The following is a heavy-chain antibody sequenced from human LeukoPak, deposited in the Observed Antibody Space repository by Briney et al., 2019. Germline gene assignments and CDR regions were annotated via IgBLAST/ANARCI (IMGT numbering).Heavy chain of an antibody. V-gene: IGHV3-23*01. CDR2: ISGSGGST. Sequence: GGSLRHSCAASGFTFSSYAMSWVRQAPGKGLEWVSAISGSGGSTYYADSVKGRFTISRDNSKNTLYLQMNSLRAEDTAVYYCAKDGKDYDFWSGYYYYYYYMDVWGKGTTVTVSS. D-gene: IGHD3-3*01. J-gene: IGHJ6*03. CDR1: GFTFSSYA. CDR3: AKDGKDYDFWSGYYYYYYYMDV.